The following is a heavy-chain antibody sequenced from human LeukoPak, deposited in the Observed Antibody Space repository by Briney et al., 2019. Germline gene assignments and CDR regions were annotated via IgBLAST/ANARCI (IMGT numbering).Heavy chain of an antibody. CDR1: GFTVSSNY. J-gene: IGHJ4*02. Sequence: GGSLRLSCAASGFTVSSNYMSWVRQAPGKGLEWVSVIYSGGSTYYADSVKGRFTISRDNSKNTLYLQMNSLRAEDTAVYYCARSQGTIVSGSYFDYRGQGTLVTVSS. V-gene: IGHV3-66*01. CDR2: IYSGGST. D-gene: IGHD1-26*01. CDR3: ARSQGTIVSGSYFDY.